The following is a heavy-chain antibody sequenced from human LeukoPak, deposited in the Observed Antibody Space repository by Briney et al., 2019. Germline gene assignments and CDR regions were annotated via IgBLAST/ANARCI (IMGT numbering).Heavy chain of an antibody. J-gene: IGHJ3*02. Sequence: SETLSLTCTVSGYPVSSGYYWGWIREPPGKGLEWIGGIYHRGSTYYNPSLKSRVTISVDTSKNQFSLKLNSVTAADTAVYYCARYRNCGSDCYDAFDIWGQGTMVTVSS. CDR1: GYPVSSGYY. CDR3: ARYRNCGSDCYDAFDI. CDR2: IYHRGST. V-gene: IGHV4-38-2*02. D-gene: IGHD2-21*02.